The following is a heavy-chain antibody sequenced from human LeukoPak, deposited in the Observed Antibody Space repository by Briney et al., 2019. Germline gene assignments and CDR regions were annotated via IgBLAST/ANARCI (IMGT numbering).Heavy chain of an antibody. CDR3: ARDWYYDSSGYYRIGKTDAFDI. J-gene: IGHJ3*02. V-gene: IGHV1-69*04. CDR1: GGTFSSYA. Sequence: GASVKVSCKASGGTFSSYAISWVRQAPGQGLEWMGRIIPILGIANYAQKFQGRVTITADKSTSTAYMELSSLRSEDTAVYYCARDWYYDSSGYYRIGKTDAFDIWGQGTMVTVSS. CDR2: IIPILGIA. D-gene: IGHD3-22*01.